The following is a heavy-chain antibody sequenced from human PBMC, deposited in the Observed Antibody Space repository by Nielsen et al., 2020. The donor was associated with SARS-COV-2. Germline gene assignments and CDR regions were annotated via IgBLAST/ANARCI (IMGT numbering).Heavy chain of an antibody. J-gene: IGHJ4*02. CDR2: IGTTGDKT. Sequence: GESLKISCAASGFSFSSYAMTWVRQAPGKGLEWVSSIGTTGDKTFYADSVKGRFTISRDNSKNTLYLQLNSLRAEDTAVFYCAKISGSQRHYFDFWGQGILVTVSS. D-gene: IGHD1-26*01. V-gene: IGHV3-23*01. CDR1: GFSFSSYA. CDR3: AKISGSQRHYFDF.